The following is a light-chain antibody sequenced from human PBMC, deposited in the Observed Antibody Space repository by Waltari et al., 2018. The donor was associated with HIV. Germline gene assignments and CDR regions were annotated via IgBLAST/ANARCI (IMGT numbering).Light chain of an antibody. CDR3: QQYGSSPRT. CDR1: QSVRSSN. Sequence: EIVLTQSPGTLSLSPGERATVSCRASQSVRSSNLAWYQQKPGQAPRLLIYDASTRATGIPDRFSSSGSGTDFTLTISRLEPEDFAVYYCQQYGSSPRTFGQGTKVEIK. CDR2: DAS. V-gene: IGKV3-20*01. J-gene: IGKJ1*01.